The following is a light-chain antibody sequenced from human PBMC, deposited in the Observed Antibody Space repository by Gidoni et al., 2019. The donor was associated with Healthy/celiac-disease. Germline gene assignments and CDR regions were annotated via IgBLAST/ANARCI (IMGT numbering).Light chain of an antibody. V-gene: IGKV1-39*01. Sequence: DVQMTKPPSSLSASVGDRVTITCRASQSISSYLNWYQQKPGKAPKLLIYAASRLQSGVPSRFSGSGSGTDFTLTISSLQPEDFATYYCQQSYSTPWTFGEGTKVEIK. CDR1: QSISSY. CDR3: QQSYSTPWT. J-gene: IGKJ1*01. CDR2: AAS.